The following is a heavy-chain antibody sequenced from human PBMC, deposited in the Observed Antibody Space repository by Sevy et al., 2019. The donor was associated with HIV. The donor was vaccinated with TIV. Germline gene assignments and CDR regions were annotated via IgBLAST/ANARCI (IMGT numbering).Heavy chain of an antibody. D-gene: IGHD3-22*01. CDR1: GFSLSTTEVG. J-gene: IGHJ3*02. Sequence: SGPTLVNPTQTLTLTCTFSGFSLSTTEVGVGWIRQAPGKALEWLALIYWNDDRRYSPSLKSRLTITKDTSKNQVVLTMTNMDPVDTATYYCAHTSYDTSGYYNHDAFDIWGQGTMVTVSS. CDR2: IYWNDDR. CDR3: AHTSYDTSGYYNHDAFDI. V-gene: IGHV2-5*01.